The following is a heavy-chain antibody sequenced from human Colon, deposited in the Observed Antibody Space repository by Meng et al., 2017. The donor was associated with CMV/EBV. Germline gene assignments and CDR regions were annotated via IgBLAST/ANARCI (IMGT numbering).Heavy chain of an antibody. CDR2: INPNTGDT. J-gene: IGHJ4*02. D-gene: IGHD6-19*01. V-gene: IGHV1-2*02. Sequence: ASVKVSCKSSGYTFTGYYIHWVRQAPRQGLEYMGWINPNTGDTNYAQIFQGRVTMTRDTSISTAYMELSSLRYDDTAVYYCTRDPPLLTFTSGWFEGWFSYWGQGTLVTVSS. CDR1: GYTFTGYY. CDR3: TRDPPLLTFTSGWFEGWFSY.